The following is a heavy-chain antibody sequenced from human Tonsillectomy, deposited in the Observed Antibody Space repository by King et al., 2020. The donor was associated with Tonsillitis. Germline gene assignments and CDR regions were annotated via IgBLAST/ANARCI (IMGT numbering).Heavy chain of an antibody. CDR1: GDTFSNYA. Sequence: QLVQSGAEVKKPGSSVKVSCKASGDTFSNYAISWVRQAPGQGLERMVVFIPMFDTTNYAQKLQGRVTITADESRRTAYLELSSLRSEDTGVYYCARVGEGGPSSYYGMDVWGQGTTVTVSS. V-gene: IGHV1-69*01. CDR2: FIPMFDTT. J-gene: IGHJ6*02. D-gene: IGHD3-16*01. CDR3: ARVGEGGPSSYYGMDV.